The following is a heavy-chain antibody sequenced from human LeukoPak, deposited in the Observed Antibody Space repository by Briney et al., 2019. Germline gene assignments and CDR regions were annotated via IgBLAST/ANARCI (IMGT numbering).Heavy chain of an antibody. J-gene: IGHJ6*03. D-gene: IGHD2-8*01. Sequence: GESLKISCKGSGYSFTSYWIGWVRQMPGKGQEWMGIIYPGDSDTRYSPSFQGQVTISADKSISTAYLQWSSLKASDTATYYCARHGHCTNGVCYSNYYYYMNVWGKGTTVTVSS. CDR3: ARHGHCTNGVCYSNYYYYMNV. CDR2: IYPGDSDT. V-gene: IGHV5-51*01. CDR1: GYSFTSYW.